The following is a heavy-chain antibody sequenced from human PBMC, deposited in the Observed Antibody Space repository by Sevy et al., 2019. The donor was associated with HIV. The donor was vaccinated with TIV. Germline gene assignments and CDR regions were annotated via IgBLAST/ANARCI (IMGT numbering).Heavy chain of an antibody. CDR1: GFTFGEYS. J-gene: IGHJ4*02. V-gene: IGHV3-49*03. Sequence: GGSLRLSCTASGFTFGEYSMSWFRQAPGKGLEWVSFIRSEVYGGTTEYAASVKGRFTISRDDSKGIAYLQMSSLKTEDTAVYYCTRGRRVYADYGVDYWGQGTLVTVSS. CDR2: IRSEVYGGTT. CDR3: TRGRRVYADYGVDY. D-gene: IGHD4-17*01.